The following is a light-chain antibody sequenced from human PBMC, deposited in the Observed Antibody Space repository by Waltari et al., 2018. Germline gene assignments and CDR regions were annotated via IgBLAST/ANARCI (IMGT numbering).Light chain of an antibody. V-gene: IGLV3-1*01. CDR1: ELGNKN. CDR3: QAWDTRAAV. Sequence: SYELTQPPSVSVSPGQTATITCSGDELGNKNASWYQQQPGQSPVLLLFEDDKRPSGIPERFSGSNSGNTATLTITGTQALDEADYYCQAWDTRAAVFGGGTKLTVL. J-gene: IGLJ3*02. CDR2: EDD.